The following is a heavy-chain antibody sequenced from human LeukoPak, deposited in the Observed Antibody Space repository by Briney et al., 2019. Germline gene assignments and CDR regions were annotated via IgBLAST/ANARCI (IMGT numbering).Heavy chain of an antibody. CDR2: ISSGADTT. J-gene: IGHJ5*02. V-gene: IGHV3-23*01. Sequence: PGGSVRLSCTASGFAFSNYAMRWVRQVAGKRLEWVSAISSGADTTGYADSVKARFTISRDHFKSTMSLQMNSLRVEDTAVYYCAKDLEQSYYGWSTSYAAWGPGTVVTVSS. D-gene: IGHD3-10*01. CDR1: GFAFSNYA. CDR3: AKDLEQSYYGWSTSYAA.